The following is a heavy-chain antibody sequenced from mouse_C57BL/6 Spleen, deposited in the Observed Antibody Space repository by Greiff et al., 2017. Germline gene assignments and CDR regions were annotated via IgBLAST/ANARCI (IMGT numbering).Heavy chain of an antibody. J-gene: IGHJ3*01. CDR2: IDPSDSET. CDR3: AREGWDWFAY. Sequence: QVQLKQPGAELVRPGSSVKLSCKASGYTFTSYWMHWVKQRPIQGLEWIGNIDPSDSETHYNQKFKDKATLTVDKSSSTAYMQLSSLTSEDSAVYYCAREGWDWFAYWGQGTLVTVSA. D-gene: IGHD3-3*01. CDR1: GYTFTSYW. V-gene: IGHV1-52*01.